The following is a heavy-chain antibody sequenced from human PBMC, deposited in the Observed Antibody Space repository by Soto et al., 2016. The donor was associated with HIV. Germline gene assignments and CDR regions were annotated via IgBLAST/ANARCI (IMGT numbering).Heavy chain of an antibody. Sequence: EVQLVESGGGLVQPGGSLRLSCAASGFIFSDHYMDWVRQAPGKGLEWVSAISGSGGSTYYADSVKGRFTISRDNSKNTLYLQMNSLRAEDTAVYYCAKDRGWSPPEYFQHWGQGTLVTVSS. CDR1: GFIFSDHY. J-gene: IGHJ1*01. CDR3: AKDRGWSPPEYFQH. D-gene: IGHD1-26*01. V-gene: IGHV3-23*04. CDR2: ISGSGGST.